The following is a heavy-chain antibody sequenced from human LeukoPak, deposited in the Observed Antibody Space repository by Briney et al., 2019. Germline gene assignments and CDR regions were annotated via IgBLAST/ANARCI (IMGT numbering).Heavy chain of an antibody. D-gene: IGHD1-26*01. J-gene: IGHJ4*02. CDR1: GFTFSSYA. Sequence: GGSLRLSCAASGFTFSSYAMSWVRQAPGKGLEWVSTISGGGGGTYYADSVKGRFTISRDNSKNTLYLQMNSLRAEDTAVYYCAKGGKWDVTPFDYWGQGTLVTVSS. CDR3: AKGGKWDVTPFDY. V-gene: IGHV3-23*01. CDR2: ISGGGGGT.